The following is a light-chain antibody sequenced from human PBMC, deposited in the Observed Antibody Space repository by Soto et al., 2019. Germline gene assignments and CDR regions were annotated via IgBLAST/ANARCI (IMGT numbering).Light chain of an antibody. V-gene: IGKV1-39*01. CDR1: QTISGW. CDR3: QQSYSTPLT. CDR2: AAS. J-gene: IGKJ4*01. Sequence: DIQMTQSPSTLSASVGDRVTITCRASQTISGWLAWYQQKPRRAPKLLIYAASSLQSGVPSRFSGSGTGTDSTLTISSLQPEDFATYYCQQSYSTPLTFGGGTKVDIK.